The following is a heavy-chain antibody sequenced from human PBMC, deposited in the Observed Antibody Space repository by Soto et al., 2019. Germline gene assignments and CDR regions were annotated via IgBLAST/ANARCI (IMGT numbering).Heavy chain of an antibody. Sequence: QVQLVQSGAEVKKPGSSVKVSCKASGGTFSSYALSWVLQAPGQGLEWMGGIIPIFGTANYAQKFQGRVTITADESTSTAYMELSSLRSEDTAVYYCARSALYTSDFDYWGQGTLVTVSS. CDR2: IIPIFGTA. CDR1: GGTFSSYA. V-gene: IGHV1-69*12. CDR3: ARSALYTSDFDY. J-gene: IGHJ4*02. D-gene: IGHD1-20*01.